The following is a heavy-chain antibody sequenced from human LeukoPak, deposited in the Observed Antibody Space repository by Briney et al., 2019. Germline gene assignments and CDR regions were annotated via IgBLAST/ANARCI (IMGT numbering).Heavy chain of an antibody. CDR2: ISSSSIYI. J-gene: IGHJ6*03. CDR1: GFTFSTYS. D-gene: IGHD1-26*01. V-gene: IGHV3-21*01. Sequence: PGGSLRLSCAASGFTFSTYSMNWVRQAPGKGLEWVSSISSSSIYIYYADSVKGRFTISRDNAKKSLYLQMNSLRAEDTAVYYCARAYSERYGLGYYYMDVWDKGTTVTISS. CDR3: ARAYSERYGLGYYYMDV.